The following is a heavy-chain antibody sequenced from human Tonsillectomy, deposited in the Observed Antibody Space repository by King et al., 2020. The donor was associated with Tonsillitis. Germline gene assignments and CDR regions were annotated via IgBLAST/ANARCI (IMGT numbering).Heavy chain of an antibody. CDR3: ARGTFAAPSLDYFDY. CDR1: GYTFTNYA. J-gene: IGHJ4*02. Sequence: QLVQSGAEVKEPGASVKVSCKTSGYTFTNYAINWVRQAPGQRLEWKGWINVGNGNTKYSQKFQGRVTFTRDTSASTAYMELSSLRSEDTAVYFCARGTFAAPSLDYFDYWGQGTLVTVSS. CDR2: INVGNGNT. D-gene: IGHD6-13*01. V-gene: IGHV1-3*01.